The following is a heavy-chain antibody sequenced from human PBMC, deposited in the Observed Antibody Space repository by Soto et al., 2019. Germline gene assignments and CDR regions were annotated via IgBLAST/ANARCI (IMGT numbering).Heavy chain of an antibody. V-gene: IGHV3-33*01. J-gene: IGHJ4*02. CDR2: IWYDGSNK. CDR1: GFTFSSYG. CDR3: ARDRIVVTIRWFDY. D-gene: IGHD5-12*01. Sequence: QVQLVESGGGVVQPGRSLRLSCAASGFTFSSYGMHWVRQAPGKGLEWVAVIWYDGSNKYYADSVKGRFTISRDNSKNTLYLQMNSLRAEDTAVYYCARDRIVVTIRWFDYWGQGTLVTVSS.